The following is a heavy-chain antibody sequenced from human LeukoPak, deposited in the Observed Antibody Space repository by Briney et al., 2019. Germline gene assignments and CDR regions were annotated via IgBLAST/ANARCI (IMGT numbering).Heavy chain of an antibody. CDR1: GYTFTSYG. Sequence: SVKVSCKASGYTFTSYGISWVRQAPGQGLEWMGGIIPIFGTANYAQKFQGRVTITADKSTSTAYMELSSLRSEDTAIYYCARIRDGYNDAYDIWGQGTVVTVPS. D-gene: IGHD5-24*01. V-gene: IGHV1-69*06. CDR3: ARIRDGYNDAYDI. CDR2: IIPIFGTA. J-gene: IGHJ3*02.